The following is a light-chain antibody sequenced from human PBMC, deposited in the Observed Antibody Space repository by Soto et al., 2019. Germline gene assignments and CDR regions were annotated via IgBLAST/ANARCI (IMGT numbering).Light chain of an antibody. J-gene: IGLJ1*01. Sequence: QSVLTQPPSASGSPGQSVTISCTGTSSDVGGYNYVSWYQQHPGKAPKVIIYEVSKRPSGVPDRFSGSKSGSTASLTVSRLQAEDEADYYCSSYAVTNIFVFGTGTKVTVL. V-gene: IGLV2-8*01. CDR3: SSYAVTNIFV. CDR2: EVS. CDR1: SSDVGGYNY.